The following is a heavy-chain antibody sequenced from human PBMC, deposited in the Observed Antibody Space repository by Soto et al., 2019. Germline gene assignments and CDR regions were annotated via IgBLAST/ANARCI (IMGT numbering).Heavy chain of an antibody. CDR3: ARISRVGGYYYGMDV. J-gene: IGHJ6*02. Sequence: WGSLRLSCAASGFTFSSYEMNWFRQAPGKGLEWVSYISSSGSSIYYADSVRGRFTIFRDNAENSLYLQMNSLRAGDTALYYCARISRVGGYYYGMDVWGQGTTVTVSS. V-gene: IGHV3-48*03. D-gene: IGHD2-15*01. CDR1: GFTFSSYE. CDR2: ISSSGSSI.